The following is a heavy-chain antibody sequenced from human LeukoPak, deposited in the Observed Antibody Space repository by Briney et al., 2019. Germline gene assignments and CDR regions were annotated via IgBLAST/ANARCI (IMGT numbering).Heavy chain of an antibody. CDR1: GGSFSGYY. D-gene: IGHD6-6*01. J-gene: IGHJ4*02. CDR2: INHSGST. Sequence: KPSETLSLTCAVYGGSFSGYYWSWIRQPPGKGLEWIGEINHSGSTNYNPSLKSRVTISVDTSKNQFSLKLSSVTAADTAVYYCARGRRIAARRQGFDYWGQGTLVTVSS. V-gene: IGHV4-34*01. CDR3: ARGRRIAARRQGFDY.